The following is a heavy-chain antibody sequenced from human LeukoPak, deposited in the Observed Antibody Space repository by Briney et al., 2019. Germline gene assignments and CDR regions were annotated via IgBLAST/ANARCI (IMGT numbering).Heavy chain of an antibody. Sequence: SETLSLTCAVYGGSFSGYYWSWIRQPPGKGLEWIGETNHSGSTNYNPSLKSRVTISVDTSKNQFSLKLSSVTAADTAVYYCAKREAFDIWGQGTMVTVSS. CDR1: GGSFSGYY. CDR2: TNHSGST. J-gene: IGHJ3*02. V-gene: IGHV4-34*01. CDR3: AKREAFDI.